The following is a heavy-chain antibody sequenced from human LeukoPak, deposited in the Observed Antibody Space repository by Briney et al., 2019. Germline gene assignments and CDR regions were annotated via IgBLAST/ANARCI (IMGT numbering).Heavy chain of an antibody. V-gene: IGHV4-34*01. CDR1: GGSFSGYY. J-gene: IGHJ4*02. Sequence: PSETLSLTCAVYGGSFSGYYWSWIRQPPGKGLEWIGEINHSGSTNYNPSLKSRVTISVGTSKNQFSLKLSSVTAADTAVYYCARGPGGWLRSGYFDYWGQGTLVTVSS. CDR2: INHSGST. D-gene: IGHD5-12*01. CDR3: ARGPGGWLRSGYFDY.